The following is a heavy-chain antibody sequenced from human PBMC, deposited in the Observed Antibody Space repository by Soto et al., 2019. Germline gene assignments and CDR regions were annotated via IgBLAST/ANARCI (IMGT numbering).Heavy chain of an antibody. CDR3: AKDRRPNYYYGMDV. J-gene: IGHJ6*02. CDR2: ISNDGSNK. CDR1: GFTFSSYG. Sequence: QVQLVESGGGVVQPGRSLRLSCAASGFTFSSYGMHWVRQAPGKGLGWVAVISNDGSNKYYADSVKGRFTISRDNSKNPLYLQMTSLRAEDTAVYYCAKDRRPNYYYGMDVWGQGTTVTVSS. D-gene: IGHD6-25*01. V-gene: IGHV3-30*18.